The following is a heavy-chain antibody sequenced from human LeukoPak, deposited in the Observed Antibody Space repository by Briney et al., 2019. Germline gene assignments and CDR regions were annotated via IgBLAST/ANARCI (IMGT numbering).Heavy chain of an antibody. D-gene: IGHD6-13*01. CDR3: AKDIDSSSWYYFDY. J-gene: IGHJ4*02. CDR2: IYYDGST. CDR1: GFTVSSNY. V-gene: IGHV3-53*05. Sequence: GGSLRLSCAASGFTVSSNYMSWVRQTPGKGLEWVSIIYYDGSTYYADSVKGRFTISRDNAKNSLYLEMNSLRAEDTALYFCAKDIDSSSWYYFDYWGQGTLVTVSS.